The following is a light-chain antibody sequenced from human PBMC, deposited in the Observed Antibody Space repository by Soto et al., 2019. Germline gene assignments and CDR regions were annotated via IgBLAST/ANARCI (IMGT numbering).Light chain of an antibody. CDR2: AAS. V-gene: IGKV1-27*01. CDR3: QKYTNVPT. J-gene: IGKJ4*01. CDR1: QGISHY. Sequence: IQMTQSPSSLSASVGDRVTITCRASQGISHYLAWYQQIPGKVPKLLISAASTLQSGVPSRFSGSGSGTDFTLTISSLQPEDVATYYCQKYTNVPTFGGGTKVEIK.